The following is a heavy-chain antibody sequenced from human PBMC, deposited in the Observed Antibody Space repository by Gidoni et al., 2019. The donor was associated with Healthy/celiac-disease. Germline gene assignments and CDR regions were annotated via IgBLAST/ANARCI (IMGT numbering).Heavy chain of an antibody. Sequence: EVHLVESAGGLVQPGRSLRLSCAASGFTFDDSAMHWVRQAPGKCLEWVSGISWNSGSIGYADSVKGRFTISRDNAKNSLYLQMNSLRAEDTALYYCAKDFSRGGDYWGQGTLVTVSS. CDR1: GFTFDDSA. CDR2: ISWNSGSI. J-gene: IGHJ4*02. D-gene: IGHD3-16*01. V-gene: IGHV3-9*01. CDR3: AKDFSRGGDY.